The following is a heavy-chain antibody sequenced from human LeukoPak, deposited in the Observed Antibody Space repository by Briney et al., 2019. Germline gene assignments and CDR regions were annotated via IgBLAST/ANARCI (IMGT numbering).Heavy chain of an antibody. Sequence: ASVKVSCKVSGYTLTELSMHGVRQAPGKGLEWMGRFDPEDGETIYAQKFQGRVTMTEDTSTDTAYMELSSLRSEDTAGYCCATPVEYYDVSGWLWFDPWRQGTLVIVSS. CDR1: GYTLTELS. CDR3: ATPVEYYDVSGWLWFDP. D-gene: IGHD3-22*01. J-gene: IGHJ5*02. V-gene: IGHV1-24*01. CDR2: FDPEDGET.